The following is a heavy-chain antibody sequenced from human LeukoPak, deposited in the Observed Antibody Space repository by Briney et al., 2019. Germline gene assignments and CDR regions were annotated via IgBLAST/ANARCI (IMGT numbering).Heavy chain of an antibody. CDR2: IYHSGST. J-gene: IGHJ3*02. Sequence: SETLSLTCAVSGYSISSGYYWGWIRQPPGKGLEWIGNIYHSGSTYYNPSLKSRVTISVGTSKNLFSLKLSSVTAADTAVYYCARHAVGYYYDRSGYYSAFDIWGQGTMVTVSS. V-gene: IGHV4-38-2*01. CDR3: ARHAVGYYYDRSGYYSAFDI. D-gene: IGHD3-22*01. CDR1: GYSISSGYY.